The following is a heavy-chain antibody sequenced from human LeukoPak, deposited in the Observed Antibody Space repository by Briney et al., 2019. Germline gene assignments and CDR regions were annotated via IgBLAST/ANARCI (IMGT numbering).Heavy chain of an antibody. J-gene: IGHJ4*02. CDR3: ARAFSYRGPPALFDY. CDR2: IYYSGST. CDR1: GGSISSYY. Sequence: SETLSLTCTVSGGSISSYYWSWIRQPPGKGLEWIGYIYYSGSTNYNPSLKSRVTISVDTSKNQFSLKLSSVTAADTAVYYCARAFSYRGPPALFDYWGQGTLVTVSS. V-gene: IGHV4-59*01. D-gene: IGHD3-10*01.